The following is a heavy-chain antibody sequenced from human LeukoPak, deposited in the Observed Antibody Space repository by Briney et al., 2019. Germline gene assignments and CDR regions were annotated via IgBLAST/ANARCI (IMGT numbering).Heavy chain of an antibody. V-gene: IGHV4-61*02. CDR1: GGSISSGSYY. Sequence: SQTLSLTCTVSGGSISSGSYYWSWIRQPAGKGLEWIGRIYTSGSTNYNPSLKSRVTMSVDTSKNQFSLKLSSVTAADTAVYYCARVQDYYDRRLGSRLDAFDIWGQGTMVTVSS. J-gene: IGHJ3*02. CDR2: IYTSGST. CDR3: ARVQDYYDRRLGSRLDAFDI. D-gene: IGHD3-22*01.